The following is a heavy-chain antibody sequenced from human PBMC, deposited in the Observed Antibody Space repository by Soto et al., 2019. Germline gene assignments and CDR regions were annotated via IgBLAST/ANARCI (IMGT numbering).Heavy chain of an antibody. CDR3: VIITIFGVGRAQYDY. Sequence: GASVKVSCKAPGFSFINSTVQWVRQAPGQRLEWIGWIVVGSGNTNYAQKFQERVTITRDMSTSTAYMELSSLRSEDTAVYYCVIITIFGVGRAQYDYWGQGTLVTVSS. CDR2: IVVGSGNT. D-gene: IGHD3-3*01. V-gene: IGHV1-58*01. J-gene: IGHJ4*02. CDR1: GFSFINST.